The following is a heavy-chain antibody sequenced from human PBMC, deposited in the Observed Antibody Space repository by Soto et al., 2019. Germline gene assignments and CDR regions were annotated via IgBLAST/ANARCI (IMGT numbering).Heavy chain of an antibody. V-gene: IGHV3-74*01. CDR1: GFTFNTYW. J-gene: IGHJ4*02. CDR2: VNMDGSTT. D-gene: IGHD6-19*01. Sequence: ERQLVESGGSLVQPGGSLRLSCAASGFTFNTYWLHWVRQAPGKGLVWVSRVNMDGSTTTYADSVRGRFTISRDNAKDTVYLEMNSLRDEDMAVYYCARGAKGQWLVDYWGQGTLVTVSS. CDR3: ARGAKGQWLVDY.